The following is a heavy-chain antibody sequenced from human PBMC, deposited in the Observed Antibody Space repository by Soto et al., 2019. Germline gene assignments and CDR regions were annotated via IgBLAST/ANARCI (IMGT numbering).Heavy chain of an antibody. V-gene: IGHV3-30-3*01. Sequence: QVQLVESGGGVVQPGRSLRLSCAASGFTFSSYAMHWVRQAPGKGLEWVAVISYDGSNKYYADSVKGRFTISRDNSKNTLYLQMNSLRAEDTAVYYCARMVWGIAVAGTFDYWGQGTLVTVSS. CDR3: ARMVWGIAVAGTFDY. CDR1: GFTFSSYA. CDR2: ISYDGSNK. J-gene: IGHJ4*02. D-gene: IGHD6-19*01.